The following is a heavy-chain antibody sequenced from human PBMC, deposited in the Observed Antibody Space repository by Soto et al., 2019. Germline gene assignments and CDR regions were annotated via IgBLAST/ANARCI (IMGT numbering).Heavy chain of an antibody. CDR3: AKDIFPHGEYIYFDY. CDR1: GLAFTSYG. V-gene: IGHV3-23*01. Sequence: ELLNICCESYGLAFTSYGMSLVRPAPGKGLEWVSSITYIGSSTHYADSVKGRFTISRDKSRNTVFLQMNSLRAEDTAVYYCAKDIFPHGEYIYFDYWGQGTQVTVYS. J-gene: IGHJ4*02. D-gene: IGHD4-17*01. CDR2: ITYIGSST.